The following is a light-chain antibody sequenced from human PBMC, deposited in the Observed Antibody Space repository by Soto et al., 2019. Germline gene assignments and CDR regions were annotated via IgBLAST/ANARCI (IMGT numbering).Light chain of an antibody. J-gene: IGKJ4*01. CDR2: AAS. V-gene: IGKV1-27*01. CDR3: QKYNSAPPT. CDR1: QGISNF. Sequence: DIQMTQSPSSLSASVRDRITITCRASQGISNFLAWYQQKPGKVPKLLIYAASTLQSGVPSRFSGSGSGTDFTLTISSLQPEDVATYYCQKYNSAPPTFGRGTKVEIK.